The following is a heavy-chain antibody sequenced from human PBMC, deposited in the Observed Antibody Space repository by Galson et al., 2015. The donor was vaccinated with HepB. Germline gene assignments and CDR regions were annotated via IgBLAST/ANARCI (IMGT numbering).Heavy chain of an antibody. V-gene: IGHV4-59*01. CDR3: ARWSGSCSSQYFEL. Sequence: ETLSLTCTVSGGSMSNYYWSWVRQPPGKGLEWIGQIYYSGSTNYNPSVKSRVTISVDTSNNQFSLKLTSVTSSDTAIYYCARWSGSCSSQYFELWGRGTQVTVSS. CDR1: GGSMSNYY. CDR2: IYYSGST. D-gene: IGHD1-26*01. J-gene: IGHJ2*01.